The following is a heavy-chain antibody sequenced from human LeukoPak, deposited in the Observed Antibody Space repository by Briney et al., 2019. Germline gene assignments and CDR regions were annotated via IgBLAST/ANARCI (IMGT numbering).Heavy chain of an antibody. CDR1: GGSISSGGYY. D-gene: IGHD2-2*01. V-gene: IGHV4-31*03. CDR3: ARDHGQLLAWFDP. CDR2: IYYSGST. Sequence: SETLSLTCTVSGGSISSGGYYWSWIRQHPGKGLEWIGYIYYSGSTYYNPSLKSRVTISVDTSKNQFSLKLSSVTAADTAVYYCARDHGQLLAWFDPWGQGTLVTVSP. J-gene: IGHJ5*02.